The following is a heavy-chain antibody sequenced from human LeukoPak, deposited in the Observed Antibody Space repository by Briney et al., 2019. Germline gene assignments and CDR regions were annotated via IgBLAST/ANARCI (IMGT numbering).Heavy chain of an antibody. Sequence: GASVKVSCKASGYTFTSYDISWVRQATGQGLEWMGWMNPNSGTTGYAQKFQGRVTMTRNTSISTAYMELRSLRSEDTAVYYGARAGGGYCSGGSCYAFDPWGQGTLVTVSS. CDR1: GYTFTSYD. J-gene: IGHJ5*02. CDR3: ARAGGGYCSGGSCYAFDP. CDR2: MNPNSGTT. V-gene: IGHV1-8*01. D-gene: IGHD2-15*01.